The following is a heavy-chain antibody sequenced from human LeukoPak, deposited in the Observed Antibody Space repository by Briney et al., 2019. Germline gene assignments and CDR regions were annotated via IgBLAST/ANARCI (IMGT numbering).Heavy chain of an antibody. V-gene: IGHV1-3*01. J-gene: IGHJ4*02. CDR3: ANPRYDSSGYYYVD. CDR2: INGGSGNT. CDR1: GYTFSDYT. D-gene: IGHD3-22*01. Sequence: ASVKVSCKASGYTFSDYTMHWLRQAPGQRLDWMGWINGGSGNTKYSPEFQGRVTITRDTSASTAYMELSSLRSEDTAVYYCANPRYDSSGYYYVDWGQGTLVTVSS.